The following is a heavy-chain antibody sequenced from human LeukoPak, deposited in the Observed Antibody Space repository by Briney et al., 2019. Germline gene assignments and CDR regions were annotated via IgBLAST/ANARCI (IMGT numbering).Heavy chain of an antibody. V-gene: IGHV4-39*01. Sequence: SQTLSLTCTVSGGSISTTSYYWGWIRQPPGKGLEWVGSIYYGGSTYYNPSLKSRVTISVDTSKNQFSLKLNSVTAADTAVYYCARHYYSGSGSYRPFDYWGQGTLVTVSS. D-gene: IGHD3-10*01. CDR1: GGSISTTSYY. CDR2: IYYGGST. J-gene: IGHJ4*02. CDR3: ARHYYSGSGSYRPFDY.